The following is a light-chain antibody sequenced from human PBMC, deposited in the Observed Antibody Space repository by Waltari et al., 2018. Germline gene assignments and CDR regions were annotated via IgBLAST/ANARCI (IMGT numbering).Light chain of an antibody. V-gene: IGLV3-19*01. J-gene: IGLJ2*01. CDR3: NPRDSSGNHR. Sequence: SSELTQDPAVSVALGQTVRITCQGDSLRSYYASWYQQKPGQAPVLVIYGKNNRHSGIINQVSVTSSGNTAALTITGAHAEDLAHYYCNPRDSSGNHRFGGGTKLTVL. CDR2: GKN. CDR1: SLRSYY.